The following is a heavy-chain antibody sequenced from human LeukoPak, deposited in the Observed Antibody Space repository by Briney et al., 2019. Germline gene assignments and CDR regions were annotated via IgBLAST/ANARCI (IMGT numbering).Heavy chain of an antibody. CDR2: INPSGGST. Sequence: ASVKVSCKASGYTFTSYYMHWVRQAPGQGLEWMGIINPSGGSTSYAQKFQGRVTMTRDTSTSTVYMELSSLRSEDTAAYYCAREKFYYDSSGYSNAFDIWGQGTMVTVSS. V-gene: IGHV1-46*01. CDR3: AREKFYYDSSGYSNAFDI. J-gene: IGHJ3*02. CDR1: GYTFTSYY. D-gene: IGHD3-22*01.